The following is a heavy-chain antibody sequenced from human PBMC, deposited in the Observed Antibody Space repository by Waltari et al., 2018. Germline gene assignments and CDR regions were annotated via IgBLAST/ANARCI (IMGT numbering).Heavy chain of an antibody. CDR2: MWYDGSKE. CDR1: GFTFSSLG. J-gene: IGHJ4*02. Sequence: VQLVESGGGEVQPGRSLRLLCEASGFTFSSLGVHWVRQGPNKGLEWVASMWYDGSKEYYADSVKGRFTISRDNSKNTLYLQMNSLRVEDTAMYYCAREPHYYDSPYFDYWGQGTLVTVSS. D-gene: IGHD3-22*01. CDR3: AREPHYYDSPYFDY. V-gene: IGHV3-33*01.